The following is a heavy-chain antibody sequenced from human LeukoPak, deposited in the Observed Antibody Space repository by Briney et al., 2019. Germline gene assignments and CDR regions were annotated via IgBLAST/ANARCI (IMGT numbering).Heavy chain of an antibody. D-gene: IGHD3-3*01. Sequence: SETLSLTCTVSGGSISSGSYYWSWLRQPPGQGLEWIGSIYYSGSTYYSPSLKSRITVSLDTSKNQFSLKLSSVTAADTAVYYCARDKTFEVVNFFDSWGQGTLVTVSS. CDR1: GGSISSGSYY. CDR3: ARDKTFEVVNFFDS. V-gene: IGHV4-39*07. CDR2: IYYSGST. J-gene: IGHJ4*02.